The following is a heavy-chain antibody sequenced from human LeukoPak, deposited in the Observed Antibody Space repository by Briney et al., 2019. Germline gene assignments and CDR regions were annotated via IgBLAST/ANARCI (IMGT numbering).Heavy chain of an antibody. CDR3: ASSTYYYGSGSYYGNAFDI. V-gene: IGHV4-59*01. D-gene: IGHD3-10*01. Sequence: SETLSLTCTVSGGSNSSYYWSWIRQPPGKGLEWIGYIYYSGSTNYNPSLKSRVTISVDTSKNQFSLKLSSVTAADTAVYYCASSTYYYGSGSYYGNAFDIWGQGTMVTVSS. CDR1: GGSNSSYY. J-gene: IGHJ3*02. CDR2: IYYSGST.